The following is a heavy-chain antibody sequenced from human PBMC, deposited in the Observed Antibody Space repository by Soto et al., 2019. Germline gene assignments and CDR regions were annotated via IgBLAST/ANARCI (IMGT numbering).Heavy chain of an antibody. Sequence: SVKVSCKASGGTFSSYAISWVRQAPGQGLEWMGGIIPIFGTANYAQKFQGSVTITADESTSTASMELSSLTSEDTAEYYCARMIPSGDYVFGQLDYWGQGTLVTV. CDR3: ARMIPSGDYVFGQLDY. D-gene: IGHD4-17*01. V-gene: IGHV1-69*13. CDR2: IIPIFGTA. J-gene: IGHJ4*02. CDR1: GGTFSSYA.